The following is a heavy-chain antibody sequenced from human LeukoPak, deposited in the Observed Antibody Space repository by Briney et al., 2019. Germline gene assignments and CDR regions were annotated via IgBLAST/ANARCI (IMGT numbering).Heavy chain of an antibody. CDR1: GGSISSYY. J-gene: IGHJ5*02. V-gene: IGHV4-59*12. CDR3: AREATMVRGLSWFDP. CDR2: IYYSGST. D-gene: IGHD3-10*01. Sequence: SETLSLTCTVSGGSISSYYWSWIRQPPGKGLEWIGYIYYSGSTSYNPSLKSRVTISVDTSKNQFSLKLSSVSAADTAVYCAREATMVRGLSWFDPWGQGTLVTVSS.